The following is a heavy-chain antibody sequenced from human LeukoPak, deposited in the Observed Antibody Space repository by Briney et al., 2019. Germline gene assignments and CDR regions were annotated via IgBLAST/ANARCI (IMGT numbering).Heavy chain of an antibody. V-gene: IGHV3-66*01. CDR3: ARSYSSGWYYFDY. CDR1: GFTVSSSY. Sequence: GGSLRLSCAASGFTVSSSYMSWVRQAPGKGLEGVSVIYSGGSTYYADSVKGRFTISRDNSKNTLYLQMNSLRAEDTAVYYCARSYSSGWYYFDYWGHGTLVTASS. J-gene: IGHJ4*01. D-gene: IGHD6-19*01. CDR2: IYSGGST.